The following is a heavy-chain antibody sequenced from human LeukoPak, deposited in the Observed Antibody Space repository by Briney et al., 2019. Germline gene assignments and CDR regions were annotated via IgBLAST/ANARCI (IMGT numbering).Heavy chain of an antibody. CDR1: GDSASSNNAA. Sequence: SQTLSLTCAISGDSASSNNAAWNWIRQSPSRGIEWLGRTYYRSKWYHDYAVSVKSRIIINPDTSRNQFSLQLNSVTPDDTAMYYCVRDLAAAGGGFFDYWGPGTLVTVSS. V-gene: IGHV6-1*01. D-gene: IGHD6-13*01. CDR2: TYYRSKWYH. CDR3: VRDLAAAGGGFFDY. J-gene: IGHJ4*02.